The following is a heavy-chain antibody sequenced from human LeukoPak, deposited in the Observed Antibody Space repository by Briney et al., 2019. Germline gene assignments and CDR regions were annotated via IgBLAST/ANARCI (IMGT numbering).Heavy chain of an antibody. D-gene: IGHD5-12*01. Sequence: SVKVSCKASGGTFSSYAISWVRQAPGQGLEWMGGIIPIFGTANYAQKFQGRVTITADESTSTAYMELSSLRSEDTAVYYCARVYRWLHPNDAFDIWGQGTMVTVSS. V-gene: IGHV1-69*01. CDR2: IIPIFGTA. CDR1: GGTFSSYA. J-gene: IGHJ3*02. CDR3: ARVYRWLHPNDAFDI.